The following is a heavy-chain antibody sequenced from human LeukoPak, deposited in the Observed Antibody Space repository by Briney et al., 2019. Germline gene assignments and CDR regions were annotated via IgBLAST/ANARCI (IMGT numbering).Heavy chain of an antibody. V-gene: IGHV1-69-2*01. CDR1: GYTFTDYY. J-gene: IGHJ3*02. CDR2: VDPEDGET. D-gene: IGHD6-13*01. CDR3: ATAAATDAFDI. Sequence: GASVKVSCKASGYTFTDYYMHWVQQAPGKGLEWMGRVDPEDGETIYAEKFQGRVTITADTSTDTAYMVLSSLRSEDTAVYYCATAAATDAFDIWGQGTMVTVSS.